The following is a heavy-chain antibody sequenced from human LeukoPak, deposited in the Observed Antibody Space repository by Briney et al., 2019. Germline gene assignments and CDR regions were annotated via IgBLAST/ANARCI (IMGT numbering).Heavy chain of an antibody. D-gene: IGHD3-16*02. J-gene: IGHJ4*02. CDR2: IYPSTGNP. CDR1: GYTFTNYA. V-gene: IGHV7-4-1*02. Sequence: ASVTVSCKASGYTFTNYAMNWVRQAPGQGLEWMGWIYPSTGNPTYAQGFTGRFVFSLDTSVSTTYLQISSLKAEDTAVYYCARAFQSLGGLSLPDYWGQGTLVTVSS. CDR3: ARAFQSLGGLSLPDY.